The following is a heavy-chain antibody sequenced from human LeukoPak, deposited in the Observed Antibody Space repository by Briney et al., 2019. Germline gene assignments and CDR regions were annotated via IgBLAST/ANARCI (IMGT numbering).Heavy chain of an antibody. J-gene: IGHJ1*01. D-gene: IGHD3-22*01. Sequence: TSETLSLTCPVSGDSVSRSDSYWDRIREPPVKGLEGIGTIYYSGRTYYSPSLKSRVTMSVDPSNNKFSRSLRSVTAADTALYYCARRRYYDGSGYLEWGQGTLLSVSS. CDR3: ARRRYYDGSGYLE. V-gene: IGHV4-39*01. CDR2: IYYSGRT. CDR1: GDSVSRSDSY.